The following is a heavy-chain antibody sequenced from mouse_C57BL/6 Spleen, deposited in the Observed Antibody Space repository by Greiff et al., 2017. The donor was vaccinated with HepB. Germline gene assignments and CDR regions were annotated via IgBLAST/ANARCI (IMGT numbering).Heavy chain of an antibody. CDR1: GYTFTSYW. V-gene: IGHV1-64*01. D-gene: IGHD2-14*01. CDR2: IHPNSGST. Sequence: QVQLKQPGAELVKPGASVKLSCKASGYTFTSYWMHWVKQRPGQGLEWIGMIHPNSGSTNYNEKFKSKATLTVDKSSSTAYMQLSSLTSEDSAVYYCARGYFDWFAYWGQGTLVTVSA. CDR3: ARGYFDWFAY. J-gene: IGHJ3*01.